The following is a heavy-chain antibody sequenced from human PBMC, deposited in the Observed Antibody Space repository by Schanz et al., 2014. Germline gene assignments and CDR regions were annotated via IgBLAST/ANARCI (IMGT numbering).Heavy chain of an antibody. CDR2: ISSSSTYI. V-gene: IGHV3-21*02. D-gene: IGHD2-15*01. J-gene: IGHJ3*02. CDR3: ARVLRGVLPATLGDAFDI. Sequence: DVQLVESGGGLVKPGGSLRLSCAASGFTFSTYTMNWVRQAPGKGLEWVSSISSSSTYIYYTDSLKGRFTISRDNAKNSLYLQMNSLRAEDTAMYYCARVLRGVLPATLGDAFDIWGQGTRVTISS. CDR1: GFTFSTYT.